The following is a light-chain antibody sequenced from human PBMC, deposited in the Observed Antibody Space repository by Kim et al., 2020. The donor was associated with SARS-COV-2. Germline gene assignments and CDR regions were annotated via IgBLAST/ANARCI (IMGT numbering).Light chain of an antibody. CDR3: QAWDSSTAV. CDR2: QDS. CDR1: KLGDKY. Sequence: VSPGQTAIITCSGEKLGDKYACWYQQKPGQSPVLVIYQDSKRPSGIPERFSGSNSGNTATLTISGTQAMDEADYYCQAWDSSTAVFGGGTQLTVL. J-gene: IGLJ2*01. V-gene: IGLV3-1*01.